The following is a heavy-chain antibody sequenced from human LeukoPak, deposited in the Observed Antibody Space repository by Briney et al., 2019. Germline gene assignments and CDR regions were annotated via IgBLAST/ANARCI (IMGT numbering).Heavy chain of an antibody. J-gene: IGHJ4*02. CDR3: AREVAGSPTPWYFDY. Sequence: SETLSLTCTVSGGSISSGGYYWSWIRQHPGKGLEWIGYIYYSGSTYYNPSLKSRVTISVDAPKNQFSLKLSSVTAADTAVYYCAREVAGSPTPWYFDYWGQGTLVTVSS. V-gene: IGHV4-31*03. D-gene: IGHD2-15*01. CDR2: IYYSGST. CDR1: GGSISSGGYY.